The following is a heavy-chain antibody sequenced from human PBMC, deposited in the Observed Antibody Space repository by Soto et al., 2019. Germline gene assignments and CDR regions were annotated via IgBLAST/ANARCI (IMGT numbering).Heavy chain of an antibody. CDR3: AITYYYDSNIYVRHFAF. J-gene: IGHJ4*02. Sequence: QVQLVQSGTEVKKPGASVKVSCQVSGYTLTEFSIHWVRQAPGKGLEWMGGFEPEDGETIYAQKFQGRVTMTQDTSTGTAYMELSSLRSEDTAVYFCAITYYYDSNIYVRHFAFWGQGTLVTVSS. D-gene: IGHD3-22*01. CDR2: FEPEDGET. V-gene: IGHV1-24*01. CDR1: GYTLTEFS.